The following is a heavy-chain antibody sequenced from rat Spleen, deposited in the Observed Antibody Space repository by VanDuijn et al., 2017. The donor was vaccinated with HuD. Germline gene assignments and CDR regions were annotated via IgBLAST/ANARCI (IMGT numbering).Heavy chain of an antibody. CDR2: ISYDGGNT. J-gene: IGHJ2*01. Sequence: EVQLVESGGGLVQPGRSMKLSCAASGFTFSSFAMAWVRQAPTKGLAWVASISYDGGNTYYRDSVKGRFTISRDNAKSSLYLQMDSLRSEDTSTYYCARRRLRGYFDYWGQGVMVTVSS. CDR3: ARRRLRGYFDY. D-gene: IGHD1-11*01. CDR1: GFTFSSFA. V-gene: IGHV5-25*01.